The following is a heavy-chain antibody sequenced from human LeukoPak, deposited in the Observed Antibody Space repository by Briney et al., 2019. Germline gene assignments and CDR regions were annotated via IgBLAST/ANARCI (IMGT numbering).Heavy chain of an antibody. V-gene: IGHV1-46*03. D-gene: IGHD3-10*01. CDR2: INPSGGST. CDR1: GYTFTSYY. Sequence: ASVKVSCKASGYTFTSYYMHWVRQAPGQGLEWMGIINPSGGSTSYAQKFQGRVNMTRDTSTSTVYMELSSLRSEDTAVYYCARDSPLYGSGSYYNDEYFQHWGQGTLVTVSS. CDR3: ARDSPLYGSGSYYNDEYFQH. J-gene: IGHJ1*01.